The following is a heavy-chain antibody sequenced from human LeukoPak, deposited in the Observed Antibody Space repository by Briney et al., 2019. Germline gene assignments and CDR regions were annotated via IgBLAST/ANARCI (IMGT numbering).Heavy chain of an antibody. CDR2: IIPILGIA. V-gene: IGHV1-69*04. CDR1: GGTFSSYA. D-gene: IGHD3-22*01. Sequence: SVKVSCKASGGTFSSYAISWVRQAPGQGLEWMGRIIPILGIANYAQKFQGRVTITADKSTSIAYMELSSPRSEDTAVYYCASLDYYDSSGYYYGRLDYWGQGTLVTVSS. J-gene: IGHJ4*02. CDR3: ASLDYYDSSGYYYGRLDY.